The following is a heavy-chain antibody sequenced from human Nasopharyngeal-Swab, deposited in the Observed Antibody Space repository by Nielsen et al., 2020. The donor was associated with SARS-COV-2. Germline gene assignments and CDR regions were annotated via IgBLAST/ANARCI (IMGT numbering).Heavy chain of an antibody. Sequence: GGSLRLSCAASGFTFSSYAMSWVRQAPGKGLEWVSAISGSGGSTYYADSVKGRFTISRDNSKNTLYLQMNSLRAEDTAVYYCAKDHSMITFGGVIVIGWYFDLRGRGTLVTVSS. J-gene: IGHJ2*01. CDR2: ISGSGGST. CDR1: GFTFSSYA. V-gene: IGHV3-23*01. CDR3: AKDHSMITFGGVIVIGWYFDL. D-gene: IGHD3-16*02.